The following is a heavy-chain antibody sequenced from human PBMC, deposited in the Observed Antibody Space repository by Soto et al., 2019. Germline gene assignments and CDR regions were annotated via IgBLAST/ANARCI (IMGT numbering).Heavy chain of an antibody. Sequence: QVQLVQSGAEVKKPGSSVKVSCKVSGGTFSSYRFSWVRQAPGQGLEWMGGITPVFGTPDYAQKFQGRVTVTAARSTNTAYMELSRLTSEDTAVYYCARDLPSLEVRSYGMDVWGQGTTVTVSS. D-gene: IGHD3-10*01. CDR1: GGTFSSYR. V-gene: IGHV1-69*06. J-gene: IGHJ6*02. CDR3: ARDLPSLEVRSYGMDV. CDR2: ITPVFGTP.